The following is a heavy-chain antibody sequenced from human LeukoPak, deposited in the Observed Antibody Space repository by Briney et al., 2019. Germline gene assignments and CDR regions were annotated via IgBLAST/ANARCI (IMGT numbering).Heavy chain of an antibody. CDR1: GFTFSSYW. V-gene: IGHV3-7*01. Sequence: GGSLRLSCAASGFTFSSYWMSWVRQAPGKGLEWVANINQTGSEKYFVDSVKGRFTISRDNAKNTLYLQMNSLRAEDTAVYYCARRSSGWKNWFDPWGQGTLVTVSS. CDR2: INQTGSEK. CDR3: ARRSSGWKNWFDP. D-gene: IGHD6-19*01. J-gene: IGHJ5*02.